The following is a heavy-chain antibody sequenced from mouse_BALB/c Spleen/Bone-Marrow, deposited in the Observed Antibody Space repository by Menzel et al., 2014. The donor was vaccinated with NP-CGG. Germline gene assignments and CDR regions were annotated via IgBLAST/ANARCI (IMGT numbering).Heavy chain of an antibody. V-gene: IGHV5-17*02. J-gene: IGHJ2*01. Sequence: EVKLVESGGGLVQPGGSRKLSCAASGFTFSSFGMQWVRQAPEKGLEWVAYISSGSSTIYYADTVKGRFTISRDNPKNTLFLQMTSLRSEDTAMYYCARDVPLYDVGYFDYWGQGTTLTVSS. D-gene: IGHD2-14*01. CDR2: ISSGSSTI. CDR3: ARDVPLYDVGYFDY. CDR1: GFTFSSFG.